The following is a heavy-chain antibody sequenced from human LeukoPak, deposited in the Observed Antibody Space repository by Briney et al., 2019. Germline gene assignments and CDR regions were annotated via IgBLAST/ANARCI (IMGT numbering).Heavy chain of an antibody. CDR2: INTNTANP. V-gene: IGHV7-4-1*02. D-gene: IGHD6-13*01. J-gene: IGHJ4*02. Sequence: ASVTVSCKASGYTFTTYAMNWVRQAPGQGLEWMGWINTNTANPTYAQGFTGRFVFSLDTSVSTAYLQINSLKAEDTYVYYCAREGWDSSSTGGYWGQGTLVTVSS. CDR3: AREGWDSSSTGGY. CDR1: GYTFTTYA.